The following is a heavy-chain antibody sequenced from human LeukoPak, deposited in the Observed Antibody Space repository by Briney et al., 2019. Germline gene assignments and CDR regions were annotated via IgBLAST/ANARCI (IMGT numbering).Heavy chain of an antibody. J-gene: IGHJ4*02. V-gene: IGHV1-46*01. CDR3: ARVIKGGYDFWSGPYYFDC. Sequence: GASVKVSCKASGYSFSSYHIHWVRQAPGQGLEWMGIIHSSGDTTSYAQKFQGRVTMTRDTSTTTVYMELRSLRSKDTAVYYCARVIKGGYDFWSGPYYFDCWGQGTLVTVSS. CDR1: GYSFSSYH. D-gene: IGHD3-3*01. CDR2: IHSSGDTT.